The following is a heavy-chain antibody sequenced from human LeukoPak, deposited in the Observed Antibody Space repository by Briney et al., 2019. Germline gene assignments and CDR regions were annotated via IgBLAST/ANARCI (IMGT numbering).Heavy chain of an antibody. J-gene: IGHJ6*03. CDR3: ARDPYSGAYGDTYYYYMDV. CDR1: GFTFSSYS. CDR2: ISSSSSYI. V-gene: IGHV3-21*01. D-gene: IGHD1-26*01. Sequence: GGSLRLSCAASGFTFSSYSMNWVRQAPGKGLEWVSSISSSSSYIYYADSVKGRFTISRDNAKKSLYLQMNSLTAEDTAVYYCARDPYSGAYGDTYYYYMDVWGKGTTVTISS.